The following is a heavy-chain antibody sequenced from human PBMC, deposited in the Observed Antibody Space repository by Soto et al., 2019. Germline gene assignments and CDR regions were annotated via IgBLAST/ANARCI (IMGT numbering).Heavy chain of an antibody. D-gene: IGHD6-13*01. CDR2: ISSSSSYI. J-gene: IGHJ6*02. CDR1: GFTFSSYS. Sequence: PGGSLRLSCAASGFTFSSYSMNWVRQAPGKGLEWVSSISSSSSYIYYADSVKGRFTISRDNAKNSLYLQMNSLRAEDTAVYYCARDQEKEQPAHFGMDVWGHGTTVTVSS. V-gene: IGHV3-21*01. CDR3: ARDQEKEQPAHFGMDV.